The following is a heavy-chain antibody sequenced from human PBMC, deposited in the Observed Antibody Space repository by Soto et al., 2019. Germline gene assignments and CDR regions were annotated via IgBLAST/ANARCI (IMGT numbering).Heavy chain of an antibody. J-gene: IGHJ4*02. V-gene: IGHV3-23*01. D-gene: IGHD2-15*01. CDR1: GFTFNTFE. Sequence: GGSLRLSCAASGFTFNTFEMSWVRQAPGRGLEWVSFISDDGSRTYYADAVKDRFTISRDNSKYTLYLQMNSLTVEDTAVYACVTGGWXDFWGQGTLVTVSS. CDR3: VTGGWXDF. CDR2: ISDDGSRT.